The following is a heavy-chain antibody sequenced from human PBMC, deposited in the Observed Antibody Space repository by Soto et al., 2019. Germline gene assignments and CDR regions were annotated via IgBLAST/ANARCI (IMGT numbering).Heavy chain of an antibody. J-gene: IGHJ4*02. CDR2: IYTSGAT. CDR3: ARGGIQLSYAFDY. D-gene: IGHD1-1*01. Sequence: SETLSLTCSVSGSSFSNFYWSWIRQPAGKGLEWIGRIYTSGATSYNPSLKSRVTMSVDTSQTQMSLNLRSVTAADTAVYYCARGGIQLSYAFDYWGQGILVTVSS. CDR1: GSSFSNFY. V-gene: IGHV4-4*07.